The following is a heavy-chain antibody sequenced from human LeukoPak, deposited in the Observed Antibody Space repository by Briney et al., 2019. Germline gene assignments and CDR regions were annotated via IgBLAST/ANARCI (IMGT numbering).Heavy chain of an antibody. CDR1: SISNYY. CDR3: ARDLLAVGDN. V-gene: IGHV3-11*04. CDR2: FSVSDATT. J-gene: IGHJ4*02. D-gene: IGHD1-26*01. Sequence: SISNYYWGWIRQPPGKGLEWVSGFSVSDATTYYADSVKGRFTISRDNAKNSLYVQMNSLRAEDTAVYYCARDLLAVGDNWGQGTLVTVSS.